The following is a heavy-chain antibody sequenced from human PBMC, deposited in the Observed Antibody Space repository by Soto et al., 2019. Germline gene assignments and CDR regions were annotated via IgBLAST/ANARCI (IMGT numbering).Heavy chain of an antibody. Sequence: PGGSLRLSCAASGFTFSSYWMHWVRQAPGKGLVWVSRINSDGSSTSYVDSVKGRFTISRDNAKNTLYLQMNSLRAEDTAVYYCASLVAARPFYYYGMDVWGQGTTVTVSS. CDR3: ASLVAARPFYYYGMDV. CDR2: INSDGSST. CDR1: GFTFSSYW. J-gene: IGHJ6*02. V-gene: IGHV3-74*01. D-gene: IGHD6-6*01.